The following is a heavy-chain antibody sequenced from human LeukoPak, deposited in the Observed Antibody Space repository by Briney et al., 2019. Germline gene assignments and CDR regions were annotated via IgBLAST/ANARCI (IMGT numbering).Heavy chain of an antibody. CDR1: GGSISSGNYY. J-gene: IGHJ6*03. D-gene: IGHD6-13*01. V-gene: IGHV4-61*02. CDR3: ARTTEAHSWRTRYYDYYMDV. CDR2: IYSSGST. Sequence: SQTLSLTCTVSGGSISSGNYYWSWIRQPAGKGLEWIGRIYSSGSTNYNPSLKGRVTISEDTSKNQFSLKLSSVTAADTAVYYCARTTEAHSWRTRYYDYYMDVWGKGTTVTVSS.